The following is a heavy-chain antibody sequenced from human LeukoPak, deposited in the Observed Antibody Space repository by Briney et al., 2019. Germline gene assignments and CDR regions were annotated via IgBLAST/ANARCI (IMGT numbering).Heavy chain of an antibody. V-gene: IGHV3-64*04. J-gene: IGHJ3*02. CDR1: GFTFSSYA. Sequence: GGSLRLSCSASGFTFSSYAMHWVRQAPGKGLEYVSAISSNGGSTYYADSVKGRFTISRDNSKNTLYLQMNSLRAEDTAVYFCARDHSDYDAFDIWGQGTMVTVSS. CDR2: ISSNGGST. D-gene: IGHD5-12*01. CDR3: ARDHSDYDAFDI.